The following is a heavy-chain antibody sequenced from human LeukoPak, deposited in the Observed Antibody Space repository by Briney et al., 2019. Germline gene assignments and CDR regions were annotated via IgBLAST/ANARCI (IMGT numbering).Heavy chain of an antibody. CDR3: AKNLGLYHYFDY. CDR2: ISGSGGST. V-gene: IGHV3-23*01. Sequence: PGGSLRLSCAASGFTFSSYAMSWVRQAPGKGLEWVSAISGSGGSTYYADPVKGRFTISRDNSKNTLYLQMNSLRAEDTAVYYCAKNLGLYHYFDYWGQGTLVTVSS. D-gene: IGHD2-2*01. CDR1: GFTFSSYA. J-gene: IGHJ4*02.